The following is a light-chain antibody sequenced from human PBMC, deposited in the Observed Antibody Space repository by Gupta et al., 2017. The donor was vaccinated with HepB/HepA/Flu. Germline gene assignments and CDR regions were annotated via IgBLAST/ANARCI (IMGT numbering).Light chain of an antibody. CDR1: QSITSD. CDR2: GAS. Sequence: EIVMTQSPATLSVSPGERATLSCRASQSITSDLAWYQQKPGQAPRLLIYGASTRATGIPASFSGSGSGTEFTLTISSLQSEDFAVYFCQQYRNWPYTFGQGTKLDIK. J-gene: IGKJ2*01. V-gene: IGKV3-15*01. CDR3: QQYRNWPYT.